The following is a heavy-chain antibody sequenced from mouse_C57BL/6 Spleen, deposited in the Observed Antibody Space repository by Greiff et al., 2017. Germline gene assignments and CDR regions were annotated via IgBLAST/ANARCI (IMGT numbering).Heavy chain of an antibody. CDR2: IHPNSGST. CDR1: GYTFTSYW. Sequence: VQLQQSGAELVKPGASVKLSCKASGYTFTSYWIHWVKQRPGQGLEWIGMIHPNSGSTNYNEKFKSKATLTVETSSSTAYMQLSSLTSEDSAVYYGGRSKSAPLLGYWGQGTTLTVSS. D-gene: IGHD1-3*01. J-gene: IGHJ2*01. V-gene: IGHV1-64*01. CDR3: GRSKSAPLLGY.